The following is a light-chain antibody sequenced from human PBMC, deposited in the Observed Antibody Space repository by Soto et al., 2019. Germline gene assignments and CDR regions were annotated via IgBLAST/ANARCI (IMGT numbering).Light chain of an antibody. V-gene: IGKV1-27*01. Sequence: DIQMTQSPSSLSASVGDRVTITCRASQGISNYLAWYQQKPGKVPKLLIYASSTLQSGVPSRFSGSGSGTGLALTISSLQHEDVASYYCQKYNSAPYTFGPGTKVDIK. CDR3: QKYNSAPYT. J-gene: IGKJ3*01. CDR2: ASS. CDR1: QGISNY.